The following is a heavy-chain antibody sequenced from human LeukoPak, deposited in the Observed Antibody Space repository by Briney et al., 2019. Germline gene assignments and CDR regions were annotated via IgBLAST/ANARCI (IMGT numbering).Heavy chain of an antibody. D-gene: IGHD3-16*02. Sequence: SETLSLTCAVYGGSFSGYYWSWIRQPAGKGLEWIGRIYTSGSTNYNPSLKSRVTISVDTSKNQFSLKLSSVTAADTAVYYCARDGPYDYVWGSYRYTNYWGQGTLVTVSS. J-gene: IGHJ4*02. CDR1: GGSFSGYY. CDR3: ARDGPYDYVWGSYRYTNY. CDR2: IYTSGST. V-gene: IGHV4-4*07.